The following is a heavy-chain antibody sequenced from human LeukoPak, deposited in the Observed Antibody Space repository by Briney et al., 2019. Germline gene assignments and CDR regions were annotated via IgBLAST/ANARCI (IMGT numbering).Heavy chain of an antibody. V-gene: IGHV3-11*01. J-gene: IGHJ4*02. D-gene: IGHD1-7*01. CDR1: GFTFSDYY. CDR3: AKEWHNWNYLPFDY. CDR2: ISSSGSTI. Sequence: GGSLRLSCAASGFTFSDYYMSWIRQAPGKGLEWVSYISSSGSTIYYADSVKGRFTISRDNAKNSLYLQMNNLRAEDTAVYYCAKEWHNWNYLPFDYWGQGTLVTVSS.